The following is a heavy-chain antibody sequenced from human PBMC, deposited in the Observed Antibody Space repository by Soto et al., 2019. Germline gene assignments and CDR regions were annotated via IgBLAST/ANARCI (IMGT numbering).Heavy chain of an antibody. CDR2: IIPIFGTA. J-gene: IGHJ6*02. CDR3: ARDRGYYGSGSYEFYDCGMDV. D-gene: IGHD3-10*01. CDR1: GGTFSSYA. V-gene: IGHV1-69*13. Sequence: GASVKVSCKASGGTFSSYAISWVRQAPGQGLEWMGGIIPIFGTANYAQKFQGRVTITADESTSTAYMELSSLRSEDTAVYYCARDRGYYGSGSYEFYDCGMDVWGQGTTVTVSS.